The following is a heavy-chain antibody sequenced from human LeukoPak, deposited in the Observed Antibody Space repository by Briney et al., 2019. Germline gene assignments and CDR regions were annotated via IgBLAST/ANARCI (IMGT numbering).Heavy chain of an antibody. V-gene: IGHV3-49*03. CDR1: GFTFGDYA. CDR3: TRSYSSSWSHFDY. J-gene: IGHJ4*02. D-gene: IGHD6-13*01. Sequence: GGSLRLSCTASGFTFGDYAMSWFRQAPGKGLEWVGFIRSKAYGGTTEYAASVKGRFTISRDDSKSIAYLQMNSLKTEDTAVYYCTRSYSSSWSHFDYWGQGTLVTVSS. CDR2: IRSKAYGGTT.